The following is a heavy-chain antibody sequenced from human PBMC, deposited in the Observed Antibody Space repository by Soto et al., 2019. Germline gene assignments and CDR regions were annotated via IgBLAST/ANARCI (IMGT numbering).Heavy chain of an antibody. CDR3: AKVFYYYDSSFYYYFDY. CDR2: ISGSGSTI. D-gene: IGHD3-22*01. CDR1: GFTFSSYA. Sequence: GGSLTLSCAASGFTFSSYAVSWVRQAPGKGPEWISSISGSGSTIYYADSVKGRFTISRDNSKNTLYLQMSSLRAEDTAVYYCAKVFYYYDSSFYYYFDYWGQVHLFTVSS. V-gene: IGHV3-23*01. J-gene: IGHJ4*02.